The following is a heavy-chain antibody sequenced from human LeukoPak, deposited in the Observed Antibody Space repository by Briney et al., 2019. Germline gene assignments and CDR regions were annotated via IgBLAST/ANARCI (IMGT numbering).Heavy chain of an antibody. V-gene: IGHV4-31*03. D-gene: IGHD3-9*01. CDR2: IYYSGST. J-gene: IGHJ5*02. CDR3: ARDMTDWWFDP. CDR1: GGSISSGGYY. Sequence: PSETLSLTCTVSGGSISSGGYYWSWIRQHPGKGLEWIGYIYYSGSTHYNPSLKSRVTISVDTSKNQFSLKLSSVTAADTAVYYCARDMTDWWFDPWGQRTLVTVSS.